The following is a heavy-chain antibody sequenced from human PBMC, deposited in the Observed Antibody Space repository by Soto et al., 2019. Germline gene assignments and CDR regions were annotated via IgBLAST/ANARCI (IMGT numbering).Heavy chain of an antibody. CDR2: IYHSGST. D-gene: IGHD6-6*01. Sequence: PSETLSLTCAVSGGSISSGGYSWSWIRQPPGKGLEWIGYIYHSGSTYYNPSLKSRVTISVDRSKNQFSLKLSSVTAADTAVYYCARGFFLVEYTNPRHYNFYMDVWGKGITVTVSS. V-gene: IGHV4-30-2*01. J-gene: IGHJ6*03. CDR1: GGSISSGGYS. CDR3: ARGFFLVEYTNPRHYNFYMDV.